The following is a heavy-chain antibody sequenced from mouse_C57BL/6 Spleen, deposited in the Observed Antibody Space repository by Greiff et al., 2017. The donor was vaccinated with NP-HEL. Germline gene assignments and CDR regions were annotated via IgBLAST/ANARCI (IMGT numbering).Heavy chain of an antibody. CDR1: GYTFTDYY. J-gene: IGHJ4*01. CDR2: IYPGSGNT. V-gene: IGHV1-76*01. D-gene: IGHD3-2*02. CDR3: AKAQDAMDY. Sequence: QVHVQQSGAELVRPGASVKLSCKASGYTFTDYYINWVKQRPGQGLEWIARIYPGSGNTYYNEKFKGKATLTAEKSSSTAYMQLSSLTSEDSAVYLCAKAQDAMDYWGQGTSVTVSS.